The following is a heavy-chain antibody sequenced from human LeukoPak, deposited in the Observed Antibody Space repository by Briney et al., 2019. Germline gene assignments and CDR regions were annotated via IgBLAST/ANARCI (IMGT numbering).Heavy chain of an antibody. J-gene: IGHJ4*02. CDR3: ARGRAAADNYFDY. CDR2: VYHSGTT. Sequence: PSETLSLTCAVSGDSLSSSHWWSWVRQPPGRGLEGTGEVYHSGTTNYNPSLKSRVTISVDKSKNQFSLNLSSVTAADTAVYYCARGRAAADNYFDYWGQGTLVTVSS. V-gene: IGHV4-4*02. CDR1: GDSLSSSHW. D-gene: IGHD6-13*01.